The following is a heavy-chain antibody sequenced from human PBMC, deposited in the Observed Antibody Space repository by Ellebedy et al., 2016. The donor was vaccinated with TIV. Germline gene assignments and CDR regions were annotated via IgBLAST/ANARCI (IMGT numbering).Heavy chain of an antibody. V-gene: IGHV1-69*13. D-gene: IGHD5-24*01. CDR2: IIPIFGTA. CDR1: GGTFSSYA. J-gene: IGHJ4*02. Sequence: ASVKVSCKASGGTFSSYAISWVRQAPGQGLEWMGGIIPIFGTANYAQKFQGRVTITADESTSTAYMELSSLRSEDTAVYYCARVRRVATIGGDFDYWGQGTLVTVSS. CDR3: ARVRRVATIGGDFDY.